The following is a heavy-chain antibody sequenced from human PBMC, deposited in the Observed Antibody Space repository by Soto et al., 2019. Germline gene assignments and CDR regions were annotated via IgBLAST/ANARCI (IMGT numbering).Heavy chain of an antibody. CDR1: GGTFSSYT. V-gene: IGHV1-69*08. CDR2: IIPILGIA. D-gene: IGHD5-18*01. CDR3: ARDRGDSYGFDY. Sequence: QVQLVQSGAEVKKPGSSVKVSCQASGGTFSSYTISWVRQAPGPGLEWMGRIIPILGIANYAQKFQGRVTITADKSTSTAYRERSSLRAEDTAVDYWARDRGDSYGFDYWGQGTLVTVSS. J-gene: IGHJ4*02.